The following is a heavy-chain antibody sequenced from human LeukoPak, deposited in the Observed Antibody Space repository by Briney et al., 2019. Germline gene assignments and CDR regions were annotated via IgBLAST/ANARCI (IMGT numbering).Heavy chain of an antibody. V-gene: IGHV1-46*01. CDR3: AREIAGDYYDSSGYYPFDY. CDR2: INPSGGST. Sequence: ASVKVSCKASGYTFTSYYMHWVRQAPGQGLEWMGIINPSGGSTSYAQKFQGRVTMTRDTSTSTVYMELSSLRSEDTAVYYCAREIAGDYYDSSGYYPFDYWGQGTLVTVSS. CDR1: GYTFTSYY. J-gene: IGHJ4*02. D-gene: IGHD3-22*01.